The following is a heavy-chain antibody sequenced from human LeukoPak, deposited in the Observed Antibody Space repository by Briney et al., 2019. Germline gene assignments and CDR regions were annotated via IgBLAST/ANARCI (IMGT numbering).Heavy chain of an antibody. J-gene: IGHJ4*02. Sequence: ASVKVSCKASGYTFTSYGISWVRQAPGQGLEWMGWISPYNGNTNYVQNLQGRVTMTTDTSTSTAYMEMSSLRSDDTAVYYCARDRAMVRGVIRGYYFDYWGQGTLVTVSS. CDR1: GYTFTSYG. CDR2: ISPYNGNT. CDR3: ARDRAMVRGVIRGYYFDY. V-gene: IGHV1-18*01. D-gene: IGHD3-10*01.